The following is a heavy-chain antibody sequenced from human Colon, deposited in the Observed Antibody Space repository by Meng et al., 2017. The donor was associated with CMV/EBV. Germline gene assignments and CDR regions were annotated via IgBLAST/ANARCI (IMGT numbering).Heavy chain of an antibody. Sequence: GGSLRLSCAASGFIFNEHTVHWVRQPPGKGLEWLSLISWVGYVIASSDSGRGRFTISRDNIKNSLDLQMNSLRTDDPAFYFCARALATGTTPSPLTYWGQGALVTVSS. CDR3: ARALATGTTPSPLTY. CDR2: ISWVGYVI. CDR1: GFIFNEHT. J-gene: IGHJ4*02. V-gene: IGHV3-43*01. D-gene: IGHD1-1*01.